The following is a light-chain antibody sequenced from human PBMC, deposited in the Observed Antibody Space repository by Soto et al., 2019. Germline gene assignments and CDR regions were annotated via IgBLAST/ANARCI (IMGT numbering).Light chain of an antibody. CDR2: DAS. V-gene: IGKV3-11*01. CDR1: QSVSSY. Sequence: EIVLTQYPATLSLSPGERATLSCRASQSVSSYLAWYQQKPGQAPRLLIYDASNRATGIPARFSGSGSGTDFTLTISSLGPEDFAVYYCQQRSNWQFTFGPGTKVDIK. CDR3: QQRSNWQFT. J-gene: IGKJ3*01.